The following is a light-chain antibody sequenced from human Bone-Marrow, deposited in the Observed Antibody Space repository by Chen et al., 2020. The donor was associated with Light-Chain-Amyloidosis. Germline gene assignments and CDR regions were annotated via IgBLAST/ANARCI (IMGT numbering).Light chain of an antibody. CDR1: QTISSNY. CDR3: QQYGTSPLT. CDR2: GSS. J-gene: IGKJ4*01. Sequence: DIVCTQSPGTLSLSPGEGANLSCRASQTISSNYLTWYQQKFGQAPRLLIYGSSSRATGIPDRFTGSGSGTDFTLTINRLEPEDFAMYYCQQYGTSPLTFGGGTKVEIK. V-gene: IGKV3-20*01.